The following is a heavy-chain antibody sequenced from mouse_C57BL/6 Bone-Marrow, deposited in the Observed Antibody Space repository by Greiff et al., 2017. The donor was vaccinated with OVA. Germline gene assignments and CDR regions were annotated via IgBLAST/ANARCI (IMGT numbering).Heavy chain of an antibody. Sequence: EVQVVESGGGLVKPGGSLKLSCAASGFTFSSYAMSWVRQTPEKRLEWVATISDGGSYTYYPDNVKGRFTISRDNTKNSLYLQMSHLKSEDAAMYCCTRSITTAVDYWGQGTTLTVSS. CDR1: GFTFSSYA. CDR3: TRSITTAVDY. D-gene: IGHD1-1*01. J-gene: IGHJ2*01. CDR2: ISDGGSYT. V-gene: IGHV5-4*01.